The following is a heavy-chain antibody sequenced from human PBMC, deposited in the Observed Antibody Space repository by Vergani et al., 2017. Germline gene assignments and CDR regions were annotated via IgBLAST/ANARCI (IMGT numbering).Heavy chain of an antibody. CDR3: AGDVYGVGSYSEQ. J-gene: IGHJ1*01. CDR1: GGAFSGNA. Sequence: QVQLVQSGAEVKKPGSSVKVSCKTSGGAFSGNAFSWVRQAPGQGLELVGRFFVSLGATNYAPKFQDRVSFTADEATATVYMEMSSLTIEDTAMYYCAGDVYGVGSYSEQWGQGTLVTVSS. D-gene: IGHD3-10*01. V-gene: IGHV1-69*13. CDR2: FFVSLGAT.